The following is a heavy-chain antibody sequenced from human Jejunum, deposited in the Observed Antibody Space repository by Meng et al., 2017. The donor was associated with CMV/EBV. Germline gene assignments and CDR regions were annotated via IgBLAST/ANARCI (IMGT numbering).Heavy chain of an antibody. CDR3: ARVTNPEYFQY. J-gene: IGHJ1*01. V-gene: IGHV1-18*04. CDR1: GYTFTEYG. CDR2: VSAYDGDT. Sequence: QVQLVQSGAEVKKPGXSVNVSCKASGYTFTEYGISWVRQAPGQGLEWIGWVSAYDGDTNYAQKVRGRVTMTRDTSTTTAYMELRSLRSDDSAIYYCARVTNPEYFQYWGQGTLVTVSS.